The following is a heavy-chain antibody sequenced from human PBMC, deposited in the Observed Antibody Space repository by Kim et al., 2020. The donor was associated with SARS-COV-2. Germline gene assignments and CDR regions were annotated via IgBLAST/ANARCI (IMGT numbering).Heavy chain of an antibody. CDR2: INHSGST. Sequence: SETLSLTCAVYGGSFSGYYWSWIRQPPGKGLEWIGEINHSGSTNYNPSLKSRVTISVDTSKNQFSLKLSSVTAADTAVYYCAKPLLRSTSAFDIWGQGT. CDR3: AKPLLRSTSAFDI. V-gene: IGHV4-34*01. CDR1: GGSFSGYY. D-gene: IGHD2-2*01. J-gene: IGHJ3*02.